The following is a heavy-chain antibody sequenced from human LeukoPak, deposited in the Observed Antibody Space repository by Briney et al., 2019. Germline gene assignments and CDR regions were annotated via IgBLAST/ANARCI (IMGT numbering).Heavy chain of an antibody. J-gene: IGHJ4*02. CDR1: GFTFSSYA. V-gene: IGHV3-30-3*01. Sequence: GGSLRLSCAASGFTFSSYARHWVRQAPGRGLEWVAVISYEGSNKYYADSLKGRFTISRDNSMNTMYLQMDNLGAEDTAVYYCARELEQWLVLSYWGQGTLVTVSS. CDR3: ARELEQWLVLSY. D-gene: IGHD6-19*01. CDR2: ISYEGSNK.